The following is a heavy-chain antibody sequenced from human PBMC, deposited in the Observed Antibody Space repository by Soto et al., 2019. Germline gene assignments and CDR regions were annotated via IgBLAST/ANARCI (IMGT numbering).Heavy chain of an antibody. CDR1: GYTFNNYG. CDR3: ARSRYTTDAFDI. Sequence: QVQLVQSGAEVKKPGASMKVSCKASGYTFNNYGISWVRQAPGQGREWMGWISAYNGNTNYAQRHQGRVTMTTDTSTSTAYMELRSQRSDDTAVYYCARSRYTTDAFDIWGQGTMVTVSS. V-gene: IGHV1-18*01. D-gene: IGHD5-18*01. J-gene: IGHJ3*02. CDR2: ISAYNGNT.